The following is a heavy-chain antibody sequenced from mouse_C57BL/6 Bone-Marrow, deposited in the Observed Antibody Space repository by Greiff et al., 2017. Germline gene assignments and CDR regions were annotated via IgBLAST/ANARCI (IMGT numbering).Heavy chain of an antibody. Sequence: QVQLQQSGPELVKPGASVKISCKASGYAFSSSWMTWVKQRPGKGLEWIGRIYPGDGDTNYNGKFKGKATLTADKSSSTAYMQLSSLTSEDSAVYFCARWRYYFDYWGQGTTLTVSS. CDR2: IYPGDGDT. CDR1: GYAFSSSW. V-gene: IGHV1-82*01. CDR3: ARWRYYFDY. J-gene: IGHJ2*01.